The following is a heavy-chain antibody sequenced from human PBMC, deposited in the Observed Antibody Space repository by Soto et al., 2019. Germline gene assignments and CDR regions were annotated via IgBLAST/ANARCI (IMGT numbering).Heavy chain of an antibody. CDR3: ARDRYIAVAPSFIY. J-gene: IGHJ4*02. CDR1: GFTFSSYG. Sequence: GGSLRLSCAASGFTFSSYGMHGVRQAPGKGLEWVAVIWYDGSNKYYADSVKGRFTISRDNSKNTLYLQMNSLRAEDTAVYYCARDRYIAVAPSFIYWGQGTLVTVSS. D-gene: IGHD6-19*01. V-gene: IGHV3-33*01. CDR2: IWYDGSNK.